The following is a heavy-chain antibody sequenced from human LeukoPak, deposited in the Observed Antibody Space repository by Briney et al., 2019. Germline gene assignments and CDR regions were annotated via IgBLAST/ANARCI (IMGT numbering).Heavy chain of an antibody. CDR2: ISSSGSTI. V-gene: IGHV3-11*04. Sequence: PGGSLRLSCAASGFTFSDYYMSWIRQAPGKGLEWVSYISSSGSTIYYADSVKGRFTISRDNAKNSLYLQTNSLRAEDTAVYYCARHIVVVPAAMSPWGQGTLVTVSS. D-gene: IGHD2-2*01. CDR1: GFTFSDYY. CDR3: ARHIVVVPAAMSP. J-gene: IGHJ5*02.